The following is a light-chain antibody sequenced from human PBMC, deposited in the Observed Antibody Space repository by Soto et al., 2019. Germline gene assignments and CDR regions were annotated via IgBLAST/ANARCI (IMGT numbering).Light chain of an antibody. Sequence: DIHLTQSPSFLSASVGDRVTITSRASQDISAYLAWYQQKPGKAPNLLIYEASTLQSGVPSRFSGSGSGTEFTLSISSLQPEDFATYYCLQLHSYPRTFGQGTKVDIK. CDR2: EAS. V-gene: IGKV1-9*01. J-gene: IGKJ1*01. CDR1: QDISAY. CDR3: LQLHSYPRT.